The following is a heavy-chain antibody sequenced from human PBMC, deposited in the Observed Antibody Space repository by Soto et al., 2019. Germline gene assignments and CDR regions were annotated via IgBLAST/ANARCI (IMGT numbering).Heavy chain of an antibody. CDR1: GGSISSSNW. CDR2: IYHSGST. Sequence: QVQLQESGPGLVKPSGTLSLTCAVSGGSISSSNWWSWVRQPPGKGLEWIGEIYHSGSTNDNPSLKSRVTISVDKSKNQFSLKLSSVTAADTAVYYCARDKRGSSSGWYPYYGMDVWGQGTTVTVSS. J-gene: IGHJ6*02. D-gene: IGHD6-19*01. CDR3: ARDKRGSSSGWYPYYGMDV. V-gene: IGHV4-4*02.